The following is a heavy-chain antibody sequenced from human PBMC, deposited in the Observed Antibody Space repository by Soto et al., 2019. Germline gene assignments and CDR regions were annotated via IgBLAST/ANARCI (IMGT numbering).Heavy chain of an antibody. J-gene: IGHJ1*01. D-gene: IGHD4-17*01. V-gene: IGHV1-18*04. CDR2: ISAYNGNT. Sequence: AAVKACCKASGYTFTSYGISWGRQAPGQGLEWMGWISAYNGNTNYAQKLQGRVTMTTDTSTSTAYMELRSLRSDDTAVYYCAIYSCYDHRDLFSLCGQRTLVIGSS. CDR3: AIYSCYDHRDLFSL. CDR1: GYTFTSYG.